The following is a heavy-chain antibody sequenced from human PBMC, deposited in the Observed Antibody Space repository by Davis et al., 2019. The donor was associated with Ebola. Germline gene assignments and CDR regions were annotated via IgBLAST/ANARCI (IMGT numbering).Heavy chain of an antibody. Sequence: SVTVSCMASRGTFSRYAIRWVRQAPGQGLEGMGWISAYNGNTNYAQKLQGRVTMTTDTSTSTAYMELRSLRSDDTAVYYCARDTKYSGSYYRHFDYWGQGTLVTVSS. D-gene: IGHD1-26*01. CDR1: RGTFSRYA. CDR2: ISAYNGNT. CDR3: ARDTKYSGSYYRHFDY. V-gene: IGHV1-18*01. J-gene: IGHJ4*02.